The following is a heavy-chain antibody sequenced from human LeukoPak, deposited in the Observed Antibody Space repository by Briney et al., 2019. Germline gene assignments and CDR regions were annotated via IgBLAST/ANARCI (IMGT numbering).Heavy chain of an antibody. CDR3: AKGGVTTPYYYYYYMDV. CDR1: GFTFSSYD. Sequence: GGSLRLSCAASGFTFSSYDMSWVRQAPGRGLEWVSAIGGGGTPYYADSVKGRFTISRDNSKNTLYLQMNSLRAEDTAVYYCAKGGVTTPYYYYYYMDVWGKGTTVTVSS. J-gene: IGHJ6*03. CDR2: IGGGGTP. V-gene: IGHV3-23*01. D-gene: IGHD1-14*01.